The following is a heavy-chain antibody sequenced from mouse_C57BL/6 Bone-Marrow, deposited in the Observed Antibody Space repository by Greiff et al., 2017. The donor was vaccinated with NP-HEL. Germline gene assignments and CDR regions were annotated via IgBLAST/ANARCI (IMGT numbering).Heavy chain of an antibody. D-gene: IGHD1-1*01. CDR1: GFNIKNTY. J-gene: IGHJ2*01. Sequence: VQLQQSVAELVRPGASVKLSCTASGFNIKNTYMHWVKQRPEQGLEWIGRIDPANGNTKYAPKFQGKATITSDPSSKTAYLQLRILTSEDHAHFYCARSTDSTVVGSFDDWGQGTTLTVSS. CDR2: IDPANGNT. CDR3: ARSTDSTVVGSFDD. V-gene: IGHV14-3*01.